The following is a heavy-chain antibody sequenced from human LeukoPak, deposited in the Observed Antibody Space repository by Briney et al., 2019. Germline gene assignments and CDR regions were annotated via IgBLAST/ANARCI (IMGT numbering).Heavy chain of an antibody. Sequence: PSETLSLICGISGGSISSSNWWSWVRQPPGEGLEWIGEIYHSGSTNYTPSLKSRVTISVDKSKNQFSLKLSSVTAADTAVYYCARGGWELPNPFDYWGQGTLVTVSS. CDR1: GGSISSSNW. CDR2: IYHSGST. V-gene: IGHV4-4*02. D-gene: IGHD1-26*01. CDR3: ARGGWELPNPFDY. J-gene: IGHJ4*02.